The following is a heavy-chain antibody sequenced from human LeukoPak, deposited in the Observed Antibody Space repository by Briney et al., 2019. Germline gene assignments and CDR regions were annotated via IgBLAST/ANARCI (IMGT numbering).Heavy chain of an antibody. CDR1: GGSFSGYY. V-gene: IGHV4-34*01. D-gene: IGHD6-19*01. J-gene: IGHJ4*02. Sequence: SETLSLTCAVYGGSFSGYYWSWIRQPPGKGLEWIGEINHSGSTNYNPSLKSRVTISVDTSKNQFSLKLSSVTAADTAVYYCARVPRTYSSGWSGALTGYFDYWGQGTLVTVSS. CDR2: INHSGST. CDR3: ARVPRTYSSGWSGALTGYFDY.